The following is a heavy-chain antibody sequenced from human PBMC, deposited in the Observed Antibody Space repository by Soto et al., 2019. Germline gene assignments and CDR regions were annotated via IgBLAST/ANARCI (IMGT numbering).Heavy chain of an antibody. D-gene: IGHD1-26*01. V-gene: IGHV2-5*02. CDR3: AHFGRVGAAFDI. Sequence: SGPTLVKPTQTLTLTCTFSGFSLSTSGVGVGWIRQPPGKALEWLALIYWDDDKRYSPSLKSRLTITKDTSKNQVVLTMTTVDHLDTAPYYCAHFGRVGAAFDIWGQGTMVTVSS. J-gene: IGHJ3*02. CDR2: IYWDDDK. CDR1: GFSLSTSGVG.